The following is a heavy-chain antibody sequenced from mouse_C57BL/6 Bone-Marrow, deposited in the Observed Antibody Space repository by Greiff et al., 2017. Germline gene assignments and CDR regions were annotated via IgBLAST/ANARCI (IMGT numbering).Heavy chain of an antibody. CDR2: IHPNSGST. CDR1: GYTFTSYW. CDR3: ARSLRDYAMDY. J-gene: IGHJ4*01. Sequence: QVQLQQPGAELVKPGASVKLSCKASGYTFTSYWMHWVKQRPGQGLEWIGMIHPNSGSTNYNEKFKSKATLTVDESSSTAYMQLSSLTSEDSAVYYCARSLRDYAMDYWGQGTSVTVSS. D-gene: IGHD3-3*01. V-gene: IGHV1-64*01.